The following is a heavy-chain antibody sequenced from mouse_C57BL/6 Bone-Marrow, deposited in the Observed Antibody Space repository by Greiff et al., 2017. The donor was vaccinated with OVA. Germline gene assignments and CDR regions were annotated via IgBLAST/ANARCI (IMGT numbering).Heavy chain of an antibody. V-gene: IGHV1-19*01. CDR1: GYTFTDYY. J-gene: IGHJ3*01. CDR2: INPYNGGT. CDR3: ARGHYYGSSYLAY. Sequence: VQLKQSGPVLVKPGASVKMSCKASGYTFTDYYMNWVKQSHGKSLEWIGVINPYNGGTSYNQKFKGKATLTVDKSSSTAYMELNSLTSEDSAVYYCARGHYYGSSYLAYWGQGTLVTVSA. D-gene: IGHD1-1*01.